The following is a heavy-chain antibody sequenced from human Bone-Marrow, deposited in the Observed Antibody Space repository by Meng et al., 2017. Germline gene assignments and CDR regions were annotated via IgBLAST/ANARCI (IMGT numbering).Heavy chain of an antibody. V-gene: IGHV3-21*01. J-gene: IGHJ3*02. Sequence: GESLKISCAASGFTFSSYSMNWVRQAPGKGLEWVSSISSSSSYIYYADSVKGRFTISRDNAKKSLYLQMNSLRAEDTAVYYCARDHRSYYDSSGYYTNDAFDIWGQGTMVTVSS. CDR2: ISSSSSYI. CDR1: GFTFSSYS. D-gene: IGHD3-22*01. CDR3: ARDHRSYYDSSGYYTNDAFDI.